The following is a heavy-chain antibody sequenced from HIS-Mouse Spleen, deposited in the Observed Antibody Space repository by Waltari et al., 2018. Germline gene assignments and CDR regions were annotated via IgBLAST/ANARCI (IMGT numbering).Heavy chain of an antibody. J-gene: IGHJ4*02. Sequence: QVQLVQSGAEVKKPGASLKVSCKASGSTFTGYYIPWVRQAPGQGLEWMGWINPNSGGTNDAQKFQGRVTMTRDTSISTAYMELSRLRSDDTAVYYCARDHSSSWYVFDYWGQGTLVTVSS. CDR1: GSTFTGYY. CDR2: INPNSGGT. V-gene: IGHV1-2*02. CDR3: ARDHSSSWYVFDY. D-gene: IGHD6-13*01.